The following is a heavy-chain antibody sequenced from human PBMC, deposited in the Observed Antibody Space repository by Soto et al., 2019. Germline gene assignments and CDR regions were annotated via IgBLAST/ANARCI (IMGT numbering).Heavy chain of an antibody. V-gene: IGHV3-7*05. D-gene: IGHD3-9*01. Sequence: GGSLRLSCAASGFTFSSYWMSWVRQAPGKGLEWVANIKQDGSEKYYVDSVKGRFTISRDNAKNSLYLQMNSLRAEDTAVYYCASSLGGYDILTGYHPGWYFDLWGRGTLVTVSS. CDR1: GFTFSSYW. CDR2: IKQDGSEK. CDR3: ASSLGGYDILTGYHPGWYFDL. J-gene: IGHJ2*01.